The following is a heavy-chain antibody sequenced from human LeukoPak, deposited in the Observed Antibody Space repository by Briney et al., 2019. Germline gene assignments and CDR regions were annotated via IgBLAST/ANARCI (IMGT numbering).Heavy chain of an antibody. CDR3: ARRRIVATIDY. CDR1: GGSISSTSYY. Sequence: SETLSLTCTVSGGSISSTSYYWAWIRQPPGRGLEWIGSIYYDESTYYNPSLKSRVTISVDTSKNQFSLKLNSVTAADTAVYYRARRRIVATIDYWGQGTLVTVSS. V-gene: IGHV4-39*01. D-gene: IGHD5-12*01. CDR2: IYYDEST. J-gene: IGHJ4*02.